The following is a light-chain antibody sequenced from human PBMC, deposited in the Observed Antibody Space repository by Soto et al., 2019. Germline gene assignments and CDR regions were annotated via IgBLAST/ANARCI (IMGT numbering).Light chain of an antibody. CDR1: QAINNY. Sequence: IRMTQSPSSLSASTLDIFTITFRASQAINNYLVWFQQKPGKAPKVLIYAASTLQTGVPSRFSGSGSGTDFILTINWLQSEDFATYYCQQYYDYPRTFGQGTKVDIK. CDR2: AAS. V-gene: IGKV1-8*01. J-gene: IGKJ1*01. CDR3: QQYYDYPRT.